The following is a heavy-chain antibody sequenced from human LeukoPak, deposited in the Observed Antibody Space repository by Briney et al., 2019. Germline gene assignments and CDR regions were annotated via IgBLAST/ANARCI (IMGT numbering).Heavy chain of an antibody. CDR1: GFTVSNNY. CDR3: ARDHPLLTNSYFAMDV. J-gene: IGHJ6*02. CDR2: IYSGGGT. V-gene: IGHV3-53*01. Sequence: GGSLRLSCTVSGFTVSNNYMSWVRQAPEKGLEWVSIIYSGGGTYYTDSVKGRFTISRDNSKNTLYLQVNSLRAEDTAVYYCARDHPLLTNSYFAMDVWGQGTTVTVSS. D-gene: IGHD1-26*01.